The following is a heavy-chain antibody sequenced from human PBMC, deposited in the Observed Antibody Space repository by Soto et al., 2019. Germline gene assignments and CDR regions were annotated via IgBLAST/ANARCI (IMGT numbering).Heavy chain of an antibody. CDR2: MNPINGAT. CDR3: GRGPSPRAPAGGTPYYYAMDV. Sequence: GASVKVSCKASGYDCAAYDINWVRQASAPGLEWMGWMNPINGATGSARRFQGRVSMTRNTATGTAYLELTSLRSDDTAVYYCGRGPSPRAPAGGTPYYYAMDVWGQGTTVTVSS. CDR1: GYDCAAYD. V-gene: IGHV1-8*02. D-gene: IGHD6-13*01. J-gene: IGHJ6*02.